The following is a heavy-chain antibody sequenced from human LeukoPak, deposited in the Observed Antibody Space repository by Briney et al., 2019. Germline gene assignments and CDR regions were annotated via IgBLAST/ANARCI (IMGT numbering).Heavy chain of an antibody. CDR1: GGSISSGSYY. Sequence: SETLSLTCTVSGGSISSGSYYWSWIRQPAGKGLEWIGRIYTSGSTNYNPSLKSRVTISVDTSKNQFSLKLSSVTAADTAVYYCARGRWELSSFYYYYGMDVWGQGTTVTVSS. CDR2: IYTSGST. J-gene: IGHJ6*02. CDR3: ARGRWELSSFYYYYGMDV. V-gene: IGHV4-61*02. D-gene: IGHD1-26*01.